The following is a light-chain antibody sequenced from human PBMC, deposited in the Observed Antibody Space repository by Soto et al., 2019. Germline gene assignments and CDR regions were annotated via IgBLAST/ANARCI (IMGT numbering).Light chain of an antibody. CDR1: QTTSGKY. Sequence: EIVLTQSPGTLSLSPGESATLSCRTSQTTSGKYLAWYQQRPGLAPRLLVYGASRRATGIPDRFRGSGSGTEFTLTISGLEPKDFAVYFCQHYGSSPPVTFGQGTRLDVK. J-gene: IGKJ5*01. CDR3: QHYGSSPPVT. CDR2: GAS. V-gene: IGKV3-20*01.